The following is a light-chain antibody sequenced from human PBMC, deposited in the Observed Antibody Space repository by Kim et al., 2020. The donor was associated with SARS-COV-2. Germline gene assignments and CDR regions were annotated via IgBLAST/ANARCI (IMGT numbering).Light chain of an antibody. CDR2: DDS. J-gene: IGLJ2*01. CDR3: SSYTSSSTLV. CDR1: SSDVGGYNY. Sequence: QSALTQPASVSGSPGQSITISCTGTSSDVGGYNYVSWYQQHPGKAPKLMIYDDSKRPSGVSNCFSGSKSGNTASLTISGLQAEDEADYYCSSYTSSSTLVFGGGTQLTVL. V-gene: IGLV2-14*01.